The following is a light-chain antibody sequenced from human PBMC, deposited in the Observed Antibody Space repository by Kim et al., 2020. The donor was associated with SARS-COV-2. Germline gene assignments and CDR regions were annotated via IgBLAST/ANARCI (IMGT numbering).Light chain of an antibody. CDR1: NSDVDAYNY. V-gene: IGLV2-14*03. CDR3: LSYTRSSIV. Sequence: PGQSITISCTGTNSDVDAYNYVSWYQQQSGRAPKLMIYDVNKRPSGITNRFSGSKSGNTASLTISGLQPEDDSDYYCLSYTRSSIVFGSGTKVTVL. J-gene: IGLJ1*01. CDR2: DVN.